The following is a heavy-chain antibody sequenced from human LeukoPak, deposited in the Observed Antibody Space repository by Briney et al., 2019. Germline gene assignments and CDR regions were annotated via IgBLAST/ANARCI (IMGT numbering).Heavy chain of an antibody. V-gene: IGHV4-4*09. J-gene: IGHJ4*02. CDR1: GGSISSYY. CDR2: IYSSGST. D-gene: IGHD3-3*01. CDR3: ARQSSRTIFGVVILGSFDY. Sequence: SPSETLSLTCTVSGGSISSYYWSWIRQPSGKGLEWIGYIYSSGSTNYTPSLKRRVTISADTSKNQFSLKLSSVTAADTAVYYCARQSSRTIFGVVILGSFDYWGQGILVTVSS.